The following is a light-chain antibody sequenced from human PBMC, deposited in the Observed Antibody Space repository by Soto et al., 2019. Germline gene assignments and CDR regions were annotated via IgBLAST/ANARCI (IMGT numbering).Light chain of an antibody. Sequence: EILLTQSPGTLSLSPVERATLSCRASQIVSSSFLAWYQQKPGQAPRLLIYGASSRATGIPDRFSGSGSGTDFTLNISRLEPEDFAVYYCQQYGSSPLTFGGGTKVEIK. CDR1: QIVSSSF. J-gene: IGKJ4*01. V-gene: IGKV3-20*01. CDR2: GAS. CDR3: QQYGSSPLT.